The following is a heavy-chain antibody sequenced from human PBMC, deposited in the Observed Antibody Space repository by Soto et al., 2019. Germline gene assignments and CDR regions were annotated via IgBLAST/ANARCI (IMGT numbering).Heavy chain of an antibody. D-gene: IGHD3-22*01. CDR1: GFTFSSYA. V-gene: IGHV3-33*08. CDR3: ARDQTDSGGYSDS. CDR2: IWNDGSNE. Sequence: GGSLRLSCAASGFTFSSYAMSWVRQAPGKGLEWVAIIWNDGSNEYYADSVKGRFTISRDNSKNTVYLQVSKLRAEDTAVYFCARDQTDSGGYSDSWGQGTLVTVSS. J-gene: IGHJ4*02.